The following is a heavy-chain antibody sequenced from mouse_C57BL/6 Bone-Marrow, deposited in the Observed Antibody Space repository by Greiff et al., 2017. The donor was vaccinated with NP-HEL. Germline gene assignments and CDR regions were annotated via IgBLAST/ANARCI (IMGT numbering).Heavy chain of an antibody. Sequence: EVKLMESGPGMVKPSQSLSLTCTVTGYSITSGYDWHWIRHFPGNKLEWMGYISYSGSTNYNPSLKSRISITHDTSKNHFFLKLNSVTTEDTATYYCARGGDYYGSSYVYFDVWGTGTTVTVSS. V-gene: IGHV3-1*01. CDR3: ARGGDYYGSSYVYFDV. J-gene: IGHJ1*03. D-gene: IGHD1-1*01. CDR2: ISYSGST. CDR1: GYSITSGYD.